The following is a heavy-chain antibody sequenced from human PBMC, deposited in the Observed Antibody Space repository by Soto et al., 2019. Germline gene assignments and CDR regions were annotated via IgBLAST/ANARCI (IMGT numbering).Heavy chain of an antibody. CDR1: GFTFSSYA. CDR2: ISGSGGST. CDR3: AKVDTGAYYDSSGYYIDAFDI. V-gene: IGHV3-23*01. J-gene: IGHJ3*02. Sequence: GGSLRLSCAASGFTFSSYAISWVRQAPGKGLGWFSAISGSGGSTYYADSVKGRFTISRDNSKNTLYLQMNSLRAEDTAVYYCAKVDTGAYYDSSGYYIDAFDIWGQGTMVTVSS. D-gene: IGHD3-22*01.